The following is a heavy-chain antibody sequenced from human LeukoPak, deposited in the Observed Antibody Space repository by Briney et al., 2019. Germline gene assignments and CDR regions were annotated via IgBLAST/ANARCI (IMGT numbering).Heavy chain of an antibody. CDR3: ARALWSAKDAFDI. Sequence: ASVKVSCKASGYTFTDYGISWARQAPGQGLEWMGWINAYNGNTKFAQKVQGRVTMTTDTSTSTAYMELRSLRSDDTAVYYCARALWSAKDAFDIWGQGTMVTVSS. V-gene: IGHV1-18*01. CDR1: GYTFTDYG. J-gene: IGHJ3*02. D-gene: IGHD3-10*01. CDR2: INAYNGNT.